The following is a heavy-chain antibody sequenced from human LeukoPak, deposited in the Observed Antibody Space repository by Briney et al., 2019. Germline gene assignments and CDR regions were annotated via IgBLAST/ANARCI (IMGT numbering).Heavy chain of an antibody. CDR2: ISSSSSYI. CDR1: GFTFSSYT. CDR3: ARGSRMRVRGVMTFDY. J-gene: IGHJ4*02. V-gene: IGHV3-21*01. D-gene: IGHD3-10*01. Sequence: PGGSLRLSCAASGFTFSSYTMNWVRQAPGKGLEWVSSISSSSSYIYYADSVKGRFTISRDNAKNSLHLQMNSLRAEDTAVYYCARGSRMRVRGVMTFDYWGQGTLVTVSS.